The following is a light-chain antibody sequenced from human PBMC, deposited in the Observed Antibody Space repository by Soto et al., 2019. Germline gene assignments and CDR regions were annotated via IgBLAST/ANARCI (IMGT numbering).Light chain of an antibody. CDR1: QHITSY. V-gene: IGKV1-39*01. CDR2: AAS. Sequence: DIQMTQSPSSLSASVGDRVTITCRASQHITSYLNWYQQKPGKAPNLLIYAASSLQSGVPSRFSGSGSGTDFTLTISSLQPEDFATYYCQQSYSISWTFGQGTKVEIK. J-gene: IGKJ1*01. CDR3: QQSYSISWT.